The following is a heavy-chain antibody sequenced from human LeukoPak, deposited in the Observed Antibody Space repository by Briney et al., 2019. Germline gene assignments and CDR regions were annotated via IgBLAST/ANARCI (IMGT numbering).Heavy chain of an antibody. D-gene: IGHD5-24*01. V-gene: IGHV4-59*11. CDR1: GASISGHY. CDR2: IYHSGAT. CDR3: ARGNGMATFPWDS. Sequence: SETLSLTCLVSGASISGHYWSWLWQPPGKGLEWIGYIYHSGATRYTSSLKSRVTMSLDTSKNNFSLKLSAVTAADTAVYYCARGNGMATFPWDSWGQGTLVTVSS. J-gene: IGHJ4*02.